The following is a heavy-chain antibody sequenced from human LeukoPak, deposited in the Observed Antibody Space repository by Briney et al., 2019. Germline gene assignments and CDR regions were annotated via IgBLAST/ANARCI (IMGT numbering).Heavy chain of an antibody. V-gene: IGHV3-23*01. J-gene: IGHJ4*02. CDR2: ITAGSGST. CDR3: ARDETGY. CDR1: GFTFSSFA. Sequence: GGSLRLSCAASGFTFSSFAMTRVRQAPGKGLEWVSSITAGSGSTFYADSVKGRFTISGDNSKNTLYLQMNSLRAEDTAMYYCARDETGYWGQGTLVTVSS.